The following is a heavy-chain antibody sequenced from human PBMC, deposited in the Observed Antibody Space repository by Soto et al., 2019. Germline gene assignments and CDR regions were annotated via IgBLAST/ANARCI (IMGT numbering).Heavy chain of an antibody. V-gene: IGHV1-69*13. CDR3: ASRETATEDYFDY. Sequence: VKVSCKASGGTFSSYAISWVRQAPGQGLEWMGGIIPIFGTANYAQKFQGRVTITADESTSTAYMELSSLRSEDTAVYYCASRETATEDYFDYWGQGTLVTVSS. J-gene: IGHJ4*02. CDR2: IIPIFGTA. D-gene: IGHD5-18*01. CDR1: GGTFSSYA.